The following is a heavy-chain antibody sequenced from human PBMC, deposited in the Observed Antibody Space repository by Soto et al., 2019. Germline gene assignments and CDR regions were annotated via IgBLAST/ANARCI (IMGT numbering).Heavy chain of an antibody. CDR1: GYTFTSYE. J-gene: IGHJ6*03. V-gene: IGHV1-8*01. CDR2: MNPNSGNT. D-gene: IGHD2-21*02. CDR3: ARGETTAPYYYYYMDV. Sequence: GASVKVSCKASGYTFTSYEINWVRQATGQGLEWMGWMNPNSGNTGYAQKFQGRVTMTRNTSISTAYMELSSLRSEDTAVYYCARGETTAPYYYYYMDVWGRGTTVTVSS.